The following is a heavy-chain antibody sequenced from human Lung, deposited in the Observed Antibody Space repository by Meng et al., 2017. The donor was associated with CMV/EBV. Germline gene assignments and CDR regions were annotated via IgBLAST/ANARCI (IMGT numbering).Heavy chain of an antibody. J-gene: IGHJ6*02. V-gene: IGHV4-34*01. Sequence: SQTLSLTCAVYGGSFSGYYCSWIRQPPGKGLEWIGEINHSGSTNYNPSLKSRVTISVDTSKNQFSLKLSSVTAADTAVYYCARWATANYYYYGMDVWGQGTTVTVSS. CDR2: INHSGST. D-gene: IGHD5-24*01. CDR3: ARWATANYYYYGMDV. CDR1: GGSFSGYY.